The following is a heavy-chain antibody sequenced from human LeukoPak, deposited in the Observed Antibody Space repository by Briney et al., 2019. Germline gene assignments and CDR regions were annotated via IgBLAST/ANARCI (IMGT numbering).Heavy chain of an antibody. CDR3: VRRVRYFGQNDY. D-gene: IGHD3-9*01. J-gene: IGHJ4*02. CDR1: GASMSDYY. V-gene: IGHV4-59*08. Sequence: SETLSLTCTVSGASMSDYYWSWIRQPPGKGLEWIGYIYYTGSTNYNPSLKSRVTMSVDTSKNQITLKLSSVTAADSAVYYCVRRVRYFGQNDYWGQGTLVTVSS. CDR2: IYYTGST.